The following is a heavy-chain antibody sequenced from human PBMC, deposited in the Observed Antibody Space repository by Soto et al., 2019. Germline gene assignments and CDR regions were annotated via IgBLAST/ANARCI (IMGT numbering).Heavy chain of an antibody. CDR3: AKDQERTNYDVWSGYGLGIDI. CDR2: ISGSGA. Sequence: SLRLSCAASGFSFSTYAMSWVRQAPGKGLEWVSSISGSGAYYADSVKGRFTVSRDNSKNTLYLHMNSLRAEDTAVYYCAKDQERTNYDVWSGYGLGIDIWGQGTMVTVSS. V-gene: IGHV3-23*01. CDR1: GFSFSTYA. J-gene: IGHJ3*02. D-gene: IGHD3-3*01.